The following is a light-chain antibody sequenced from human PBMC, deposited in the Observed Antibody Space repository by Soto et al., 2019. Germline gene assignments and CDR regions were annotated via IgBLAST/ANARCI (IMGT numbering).Light chain of an antibody. CDR1: QGISTT. CDR2: SAS. CDR3: QKYNSVPCT. V-gene: IGKV1-27*01. Sequence: DIPMTQSPSSLSASVGDRVTITCRSSQGISTTLVWYQQKQGEVPKLLIYSASTLQSGVPSRFSGSGSGTDFTLTISSLQPEDVATYYCQKYNSVPCTFGPGTKVDIK. J-gene: IGKJ3*01.